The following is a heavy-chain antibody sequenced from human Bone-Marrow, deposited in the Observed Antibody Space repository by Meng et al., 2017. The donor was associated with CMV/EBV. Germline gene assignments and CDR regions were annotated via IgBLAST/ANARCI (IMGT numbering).Heavy chain of an antibody. Sequence: SGSYDYSWIRQPPGRGLEWIGEIYHSGSTNYNPSLKSRVTISVDKSKNQFSLKLSSVTAADTAVYYCARGGVVVVPAADHLNWFDPWGQGTLVTVSS. CDR2: IYHSGST. V-gene: IGHV4-61*01. D-gene: IGHD2-2*01. J-gene: IGHJ5*02. CDR3: ARGGVVVVPAADHLNWFDP. CDR1: SGSYD.